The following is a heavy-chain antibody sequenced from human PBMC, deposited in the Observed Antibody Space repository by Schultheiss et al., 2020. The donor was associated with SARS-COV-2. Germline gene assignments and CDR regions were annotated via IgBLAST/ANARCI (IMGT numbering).Heavy chain of an antibody. CDR2: IYYSGST. CDR3: ARRLERQVDAFDI. V-gene: IGHV4-59*04. Sequence: SETLSLTCTVSGGSISSYYWSWIRQPPGKGLEWIGYIYYSGSTYYNPSLKSRVTMSVDTSKNQFSLKLSSVTAEDTAVYYCARRLERQVDAFDIWGQGTMVTVSS. CDR1: GGSISSYY. J-gene: IGHJ3*02. D-gene: IGHD1-1*01.